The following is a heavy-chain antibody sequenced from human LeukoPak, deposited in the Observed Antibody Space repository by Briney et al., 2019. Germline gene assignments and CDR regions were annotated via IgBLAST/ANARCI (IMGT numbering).Heavy chain of an antibody. J-gene: IGHJ3*02. Sequence: SETLSPTCTVSGGSISSYYWSWIRQPAGKGLEWIGRIYTSGSTNYNPSLKSRVTMSVDTSKNQFSLKLSSVTAADTAVYYCARELGYCSSTSCYDAFDIWGQGTMVTVSS. D-gene: IGHD2-2*03. CDR3: ARELGYCSSTSCYDAFDI. CDR2: IYTSGST. V-gene: IGHV4-4*07. CDR1: GGSISSYY.